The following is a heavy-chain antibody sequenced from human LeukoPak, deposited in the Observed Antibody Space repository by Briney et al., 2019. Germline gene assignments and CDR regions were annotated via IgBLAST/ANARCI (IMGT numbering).Heavy chain of an antibody. J-gene: IGHJ4*02. Sequence: PSETLSLTCAVYGGSFSGYYWSWIRQPPGKGLEWIGEINHSGSTNYNPSLKSRVTISVDTSKNQFSLKLSSMTAADTAIYYCVKYGDNAGAYWGPGTLVTVSS. CDR2: INHSGST. CDR3: VKYGDNAGAY. CDR1: GGSFSGYY. V-gene: IGHV4-34*01. D-gene: IGHD4-17*01.